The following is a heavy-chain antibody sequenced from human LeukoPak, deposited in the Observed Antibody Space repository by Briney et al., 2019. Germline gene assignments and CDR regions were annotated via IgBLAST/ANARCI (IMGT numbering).Heavy chain of an antibody. CDR3: ARITGFGEFLYYYYGMDV. CDR2: IYYSGST. Sequence: SETLSLTCTVSGGSISSYYWSWIRQPPGKGLEWVGYIYYSGSTNYNPSLKRRVTISVDTSKNQFSLKLSSVTAADTAVYYCARITGFGEFLYYYYGMDVWGKGTTVTVSS. CDR1: GGSISSYY. V-gene: IGHV4-59*01. D-gene: IGHD3-10*01. J-gene: IGHJ6*04.